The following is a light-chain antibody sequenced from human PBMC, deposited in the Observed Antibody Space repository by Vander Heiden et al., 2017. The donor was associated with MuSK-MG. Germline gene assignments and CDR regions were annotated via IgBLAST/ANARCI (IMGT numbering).Light chain of an antibody. J-gene: IGKJ5*01. CDR2: GAS. CDR1: RSLSRN. Sequence: EIRMAPSTAPLSESPGDTLHLSCRASRSLSRNLTWYQQKPGQPPRLLIYGASTMATGIPARFSGSGSATEFTLTISSLQSEDFAVYYCQQEDNCLITFGQGTQVEIK. V-gene: IGKV3-15*01. CDR3: QQEDNCLIT.